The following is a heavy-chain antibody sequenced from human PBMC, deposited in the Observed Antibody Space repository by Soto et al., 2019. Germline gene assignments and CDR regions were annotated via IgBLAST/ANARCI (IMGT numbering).Heavy chain of an antibody. D-gene: IGHD1-26*01. V-gene: IGHV1-2*02. J-gene: IGHJ4*02. CDR3: ARDVAFRSHSSTIDS. CDR2: INPDSCGT. Sequence: XKVSFQASGYSXLGYYIHLVRQAPGQGLGWMGWINPDSCGTNYAQKFQGRVTMARDTSVNTTYMDLSSLRSDDTAVYYCARDVAFRSHSSTIDSWGQGRLVTVSS. CDR1: GYSXLGYY.